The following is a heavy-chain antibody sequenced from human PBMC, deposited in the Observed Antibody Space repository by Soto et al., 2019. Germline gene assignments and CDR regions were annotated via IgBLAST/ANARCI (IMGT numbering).Heavy chain of an antibody. J-gene: IGHJ4*02. D-gene: IGHD2-21*02. Sequence: EVQLLESGGGLVQPGGSLRLSCAASGFTFSSYAMSWVRQAPGKGLEWVSAISGSGGSTYYADSVKGRFTISRDNSKNTLYLQLNSLRAEDTDVYYCAKEGGGGDGLDCWGQGTLVTVSS. CDR3: AKEGGGGDGLDC. CDR2: ISGSGGST. V-gene: IGHV3-23*01. CDR1: GFTFSSYA.